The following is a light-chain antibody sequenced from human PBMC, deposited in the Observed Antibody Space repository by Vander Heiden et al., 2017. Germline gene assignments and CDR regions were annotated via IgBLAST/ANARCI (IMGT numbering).Light chain of an antibody. J-gene: IGKJ4*01. V-gene: IGKV4-1*01. CDR1: QSVLYTANNKNY. CDR2: WAS. CDR3: QQYYTTPLLT. Sequence: DFVMTQPPASLPVSLGERATINCKSSQSVLYTANNKNYLAWYQQKPRQPPKLLIYWASTRESGVPDRFSGSGSGTDFTLTISSLQAEDVAVYYCQQYYTTPLLTFGGGTKVEIK.